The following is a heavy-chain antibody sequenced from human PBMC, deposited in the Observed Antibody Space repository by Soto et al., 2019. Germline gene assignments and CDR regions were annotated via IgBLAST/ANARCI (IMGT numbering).Heavy chain of an antibody. Sequence: PSETLSLTCAVSGGSIGSFDVSWSWIRQPPGKGLEWIGYFYYSGSTYYNPSLKSRVTISVDRSKNQFFLKLSSVTAADTAVYYCAREARGRDGYNYPDYWGQGTLVTVSS. D-gene: IGHD5-12*01. CDR3: AREARGRDGYNYPDY. V-gene: IGHV4-30-2*01. J-gene: IGHJ4*02. CDR2: FYYSGST. CDR1: GGSIGSFDVS.